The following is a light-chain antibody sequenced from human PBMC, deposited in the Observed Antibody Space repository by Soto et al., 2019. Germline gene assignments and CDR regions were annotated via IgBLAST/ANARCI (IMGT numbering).Light chain of an antibody. Sequence: DIQMTQSPSSLSAAVGDRVTLTCRASQDINKYLNWYRQTPGKAPDLLIFATSTLHSGVPSRFSDSRSGTDFSLTISSLQPQDFATYYCQQSYSSPYTFGQGTKLEF. CDR1: QDINKY. J-gene: IGKJ2*01. CDR3: QQSYSSPYT. V-gene: IGKV1-39*01. CDR2: ATS.